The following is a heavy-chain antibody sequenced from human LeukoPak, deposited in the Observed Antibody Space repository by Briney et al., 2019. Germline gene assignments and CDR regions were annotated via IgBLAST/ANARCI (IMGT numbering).Heavy chain of an antibody. J-gene: IGHJ4*02. D-gene: IGHD2-8*02. V-gene: IGHV4-30-4*01. CDR1: GGSISSGDYY. CDR2: IYYSGST. Sequence: PSETLSLTCTVSGGSISSGDYYWSWIRQPPGKGLEWIGYIYYSGSTYYNPSLKSRVTISVDTSKNQFSLKLNSVTAADTAAYYCARTGGTIDYWGQGTLVTVSS. CDR3: ARTGGTIDY.